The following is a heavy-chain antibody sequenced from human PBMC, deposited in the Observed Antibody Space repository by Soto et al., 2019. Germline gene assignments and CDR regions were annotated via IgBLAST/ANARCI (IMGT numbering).Heavy chain of an antibody. CDR3: XXDVLXXFEWTYGMDV. V-gene: IGHV3-30*18. Sequence: GLEWVAIISYDGSNKYYADSVKGRFTISRDNSKNTLYLQMNSLRAEATAVYYXXXDVLXXFEWTYGMDVLCQVSTFTLSS. CDR2: ISYDGSNK. J-gene: IGHJ6*02. D-gene: IGHD3-3*01.